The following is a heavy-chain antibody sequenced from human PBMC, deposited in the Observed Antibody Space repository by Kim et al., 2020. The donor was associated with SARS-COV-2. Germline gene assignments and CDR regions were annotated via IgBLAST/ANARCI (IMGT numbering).Heavy chain of an antibody. D-gene: IGHD6-13*01. CDR1: GGTFSSYA. Sequence: SVKVSCKASGGTFSSYAISWVRQAPGQGLEWMGGIIPIFGTANYAQKFQGRVTITADESTSTAYMELSSLRSEDTAVYYCARVFWGAAGTSQPAHFDYWGQGTLVTVSS. V-gene: IGHV1-69*13. J-gene: IGHJ4*02. CDR2: IIPIFGTA. CDR3: ARVFWGAAGTSQPAHFDY.